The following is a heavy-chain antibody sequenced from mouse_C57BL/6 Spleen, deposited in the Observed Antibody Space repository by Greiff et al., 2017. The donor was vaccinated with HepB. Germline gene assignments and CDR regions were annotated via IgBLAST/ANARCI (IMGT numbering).Heavy chain of an antibody. J-gene: IGHJ2*01. V-gene: IGHV5-16*01. Sequence: EVKVVESEGGLVQPGSSMKLSCTASGFTFSDYYMAWVRQVPEKGLEWVANINYDGSSTYYLDSLKSRFIISRDNAKNILYLQMSSLKSEDTATYYCARASPNWDYFDYWGQGTTLTVSS. CDR2: INYDGSST. D-gene: IGHD4-1*01. CDR3: ARASPNWDYFDY. CDR1: GFTFSDYY.